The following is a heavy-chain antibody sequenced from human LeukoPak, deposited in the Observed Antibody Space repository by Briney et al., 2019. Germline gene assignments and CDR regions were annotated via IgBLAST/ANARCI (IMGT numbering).Heavy chain of an antibody. D-gene: IGHD3-9*01. CDR2: IIPIFGTA. Sequence: GAAVKVSCKASGGTFSSYAISWVRQAPGRGLEWMGGIIPIFGTANYAQKFQGRVTITADESTSTAYMELSSLRSEDTAVYYCARDLGRAYYDILTGYPRAHYGMDVWGKGTTVTVSS. CDR3: ARDLGRAYYDILTGYPRAHYGMDV. CDR1: GGTFSSYA. J-gene: IGHJ6*04. V-gene: IGHV1-69*01.